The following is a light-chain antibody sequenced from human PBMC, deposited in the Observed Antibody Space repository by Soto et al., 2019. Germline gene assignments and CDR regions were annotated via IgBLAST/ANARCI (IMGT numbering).Light chain of an antibody. CDR1: SSNIGSNS. CDR3: AAWDDSLNGAI. Sequence: QAVLTQPPSASGTPGQRVTISCSGSSSNIGSNSVNWFQQFPGAAPKVLIYYNNRRPSGVPDRFSGSKSGTSASLAISGLQSEDEADYYCAAWDDSLNGAIFGGGTKLTVL. J-gene: IGLJ2*01. V-gene: IGLV1-44*01. CDR2: YNN.